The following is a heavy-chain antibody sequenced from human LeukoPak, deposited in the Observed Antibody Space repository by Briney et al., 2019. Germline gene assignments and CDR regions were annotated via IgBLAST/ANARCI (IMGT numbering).Heavy chain of an antibody. J-gene: IGHJ6*03. Sequence: SQTLSLTCAISGDSVSSNSAAWNWIRQSPSRGLEWLGRTYYRSKWYNDYAVSVKSRITISPDTSKNQFSLQLNSVTPEDTAVYYCARDPAAVAGTGAYYYYYMDVWGKGTTVTVSS. CDR2: TYYRSKWYN. CDR1: GDSVSSNSAA. CDR3: ARDPAAVAGTGAYYYYYMDV. D-gene: IGHD6-19*01. V-gene: IGHV6-1*01.